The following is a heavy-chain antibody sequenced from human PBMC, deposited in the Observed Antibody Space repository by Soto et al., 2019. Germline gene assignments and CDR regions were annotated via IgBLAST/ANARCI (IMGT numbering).Heavy chain of an antibody. CDR1: GGTFSSYT. J-gene: IGHJ3*02. CDR2: IIPILGIA. V-gene: IGHV1-69*02. Sequence: SLKVSCKASGGTFSSYTISWVRQAPGQGLEWMGRIIPILGIANYAQKFQGRVTITADKSTSTAYMELSSLRSEDTAVYYCARMGSSPQGAAFDIWGQGTMVTVSS. CDR3: ARMGSSPQGAAFDI. D-gene: IGHD6-6*01.